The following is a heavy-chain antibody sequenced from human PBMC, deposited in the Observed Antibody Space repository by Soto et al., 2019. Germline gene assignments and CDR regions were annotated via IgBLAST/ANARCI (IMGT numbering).Heavy chain of an antibody. J-gene: IGHJ6*03. Sequence: QVQLQESGPGLVKSSESLSLTCSVSGGSVSSYYWSWIRQPPGKGLQWIGYIYSSGTTNYNPSLKSRVTISVDTSKNQFSLNLNSVTAADTAVYYWARHGAASGSYLSYMDVWGKGTTVTVSS. V-gene: IGHV4-59*08. CDR3: ARHGAASGSYLSYMDV. D-gene: IGHD3-10*01. CDR1: GGSVSSYY. CDR2: IYSSGTT.